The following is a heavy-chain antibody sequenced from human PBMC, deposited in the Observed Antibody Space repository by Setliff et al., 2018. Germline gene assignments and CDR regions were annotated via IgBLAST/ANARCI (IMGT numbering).Heavy chain of an antibody. J-gene: IGHJ4*02. Sequence: ASVKVSCKASGYIFTYYAIHWVRQAPGQRFEWMGWINAGNGNTKYSQKFQGRVTMTEDTSTDTAYMELSSLRSEDTAVYYCATADVIIAAAGNSKYILDYWGQGTLVTVSS. CDR2: INAGNGNT. D-gene: IGHD6-13*01. V-gene: IGHV1-3*01. CDR3: ATADVIIAAAGNSKYILDY. CDR1: GYIFTYYA.